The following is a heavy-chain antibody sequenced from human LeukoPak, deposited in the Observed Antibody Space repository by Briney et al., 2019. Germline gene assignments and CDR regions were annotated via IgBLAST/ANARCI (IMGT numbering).Heavy chain of an antibody. CDR2: INHSGST. CDR3: AREDGSSSVGGFDY. Sequence: PSETLSLTCAVYGGSFSGYYWSWIRQPPGKGLEWIGEINHSGSTNYNPSLKSRVTISVDTSKNQFSLKLSSVTAADTAVYYCAREDGSSSVGGFDYWGQGTLVTVSS. D-gene: IGHD6-6*01. J-gene: IGHJ4*02. CDR1: GGSFSGYY. V-gene: IGHV4-34*01.